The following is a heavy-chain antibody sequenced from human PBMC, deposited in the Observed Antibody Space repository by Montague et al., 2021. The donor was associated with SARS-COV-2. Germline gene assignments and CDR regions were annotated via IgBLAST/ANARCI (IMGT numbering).Heavy chain of an antibody. CDR2: INPSGYT. CDR1: GASSSNYY. CDR3: ASAPRYSFGFWAY. D-gene: IGHD5-12*01. J-gene: IGHJ4*02. V-gene: IGHV4-34*01. Sequence: SETLSLTCAVYGASSSNYYWSWIRQSPGKGLERVGEINPSGYTDYNPSLESRLTISLDSSKKQFSFKMTSVTAADTAIYYCASAPRYSFGFWAYWGQGTLVSVSS.